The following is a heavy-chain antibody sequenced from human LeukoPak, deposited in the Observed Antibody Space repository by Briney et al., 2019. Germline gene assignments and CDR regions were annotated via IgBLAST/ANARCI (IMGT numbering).Heavy chain of an antibody. J-gene: IGHJ1*01. CDR1: GYTFTSYG. CDR3: ARDAYMDSEYFQH. V-gene: IGHV1-18*01. Sequence: ASMKVSCKASGYTFTSYGISWVRQAPGQGLEWMGWISANNGNTNCAQKLQGRVTMTTDTSTSTAYMDLRSLRSDDTAVYYCARDAYMDSEYFQHWGQGTLVTVSS. D-gene: IGHD2-21*01. CDR2: ISANNGNT.